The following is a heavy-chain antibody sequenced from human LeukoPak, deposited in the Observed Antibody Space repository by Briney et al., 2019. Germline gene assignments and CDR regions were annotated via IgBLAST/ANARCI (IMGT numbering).Heavy chain of an antibody. J-gene: IGHJ4*02. CDR3: ARLRPLDY. V-gene: IGHV4-34*01. CDR2: INHSGST. CDR1: GGSFSGYY. Sequence: SETLSLTCAVYGGSFSGYYWSWIPQPPGKGLEWIGEINHSGSTNYNPSLKSRVTISIDTSKNQFSLKLSSVTAADTAVYYCARLRPLDYWGQGTLVTVSS.